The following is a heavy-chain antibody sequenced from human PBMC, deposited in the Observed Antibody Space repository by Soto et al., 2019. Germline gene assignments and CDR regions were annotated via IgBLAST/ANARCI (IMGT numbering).Heavy chain of an antibody. V-gene: IGHV3-33*01. D-gene: IGHD5-12*01. Sequence: QVQLVESGGGVVQPGRSLRLSCAASGFTFSSYGMHWVRQAPGKGLEWVAVIWYDGSNKYYADSVKGRFTISRDNSKNTLYLQMNSLRAEDTAVYYCARDLESGYSGYLVQGFDYWGQGTLVTVSS. J-gene: IGHJ4*02. CDR1: GFTFSSYG. CDR2: IWYDGSNK. CDR3: ARDLESGYSGYLVQGFDY.